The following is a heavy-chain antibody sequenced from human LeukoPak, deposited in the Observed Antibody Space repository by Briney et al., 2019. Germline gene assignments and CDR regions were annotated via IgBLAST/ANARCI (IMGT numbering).Heavy chain of an antibody. CDR3: ARATPPFVVVVAATRIDY. J-gene: IGHJ4*02. CDR1: GFTFSSYA. V-gene: IGHV3-30-3*01. D-gene: IGHD2-15*01. CDR2: ISYDGSNK. Sequence: PGRSLRLSCAASGFTFSSYAMHWVRQAPGKGLEWVAVISYDGSNKYYADSVKGRFTISRDNSKNTLYLQMNSLRAEDTAVYYCARATPPFVVVVAATRIDYWGQGTLVTVSS.